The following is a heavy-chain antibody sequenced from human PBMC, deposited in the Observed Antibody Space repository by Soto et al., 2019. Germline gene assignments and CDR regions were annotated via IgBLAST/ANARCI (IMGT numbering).Heavy chain of an antibody. V-gene: IGHV1-8*01. CDR1: GYSXTSLX. D-gene: IGHD1-26*01. Sequence: QVQXVQSGAEVRXPXASVKVSCKXXGYSXTSLXINWVRQTAGQGLEWMGWMQPSTGRTGYAQKFQGRVTVTRDTSINTAYMELTTITSDDTAFYYCARGVSAGVDYWGQGTLVTVSS. CDR2: MQPSTGRT. CDR3: ARGVSAGVDY. J-gene: IGHJ4*02.